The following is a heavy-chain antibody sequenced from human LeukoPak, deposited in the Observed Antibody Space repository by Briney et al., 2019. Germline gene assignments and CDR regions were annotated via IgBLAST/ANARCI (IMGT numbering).Heavy chain of an antibody. J-gene: IGHJ4*02. CDR1: GFTFDDYA. D-gene: IGHD3-3*01. CDR2: ISWNSGSI. CDR3: AKARITIFGVVIIAYNYYFDY. V-gene: IGHV3-9*01. Sequence: GRSLRLSCAASGFTFDDYAMHWVRQAPGKGLEWVSGISWNSGSIGYADSVKGRFTISRDNAKNSLYLQMNSLRAEDTALYYCAKARITIFGVVIIAYNYYFDYWGQGTLVTVSS.